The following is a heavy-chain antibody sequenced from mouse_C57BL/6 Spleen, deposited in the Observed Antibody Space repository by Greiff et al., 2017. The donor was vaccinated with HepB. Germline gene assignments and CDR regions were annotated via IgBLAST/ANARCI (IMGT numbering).Heavy chain of an antibody. CDR1: GYTFTSYW. V-gene: IGHV1-64*01. CDR2: IHPNSGST. Sequence: VQLQQSGAELVKPGASVKLSCKASGYTFTSYWMHWVKQRPGQGLEWIGMIHPNSGSTNYNEKFKSKATLTVDKSSSTAYMQLSSLTSEDSAVYYCAIYYDYGVAYWGQGTLVTVSA. CDR3: AIYYDYGVAY. J-gene: IGHJ3*01. D-gene: IGHD2-4*01.